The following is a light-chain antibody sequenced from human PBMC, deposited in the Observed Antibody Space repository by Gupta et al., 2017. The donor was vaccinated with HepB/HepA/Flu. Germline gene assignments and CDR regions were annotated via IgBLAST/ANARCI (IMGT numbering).Light chain of an antibody. Sequence: IEMTQSPSSLSASVGDRVTITGRASPSISRYLNWYQHKPGRAPRLLIYAASHLRGGVPSRFSGSGSGTHFSLIISRLQPEDFATYFCQQSYTTLYTFGRGTKLEIK. J-gene: IGKJ2*01. V-gene: IGKV1-39*01. CDR1: PSISRY. CDR3: QQSYTTLYT. CDR2: AAS.